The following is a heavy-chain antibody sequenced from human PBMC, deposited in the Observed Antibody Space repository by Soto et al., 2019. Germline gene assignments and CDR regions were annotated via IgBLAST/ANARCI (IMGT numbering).Heavy chain of an antibody. V-gene: IGHV4-39*01. CDR2: IYYSGST. CDR1: GGSISSSSYY. D-gene: IGHD6-6*01. CDR3: ARSWEQLVVEKYNWFDP. Sequence: SETLSLTCTVSGGSISSSSYYWGWIRQPPGKGLEWIGSIYYSGSTYYNPSLKSRVTISVDTSKNQFSLKLSSVTAADTAVYYCARSWEQLVVEKYNWFDPWGQGTLVTVSS. J-gene: IGHJ5*02.